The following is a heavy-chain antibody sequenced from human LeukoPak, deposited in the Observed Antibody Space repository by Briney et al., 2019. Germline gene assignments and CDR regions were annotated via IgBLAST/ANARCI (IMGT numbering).Heavy chain of an antibody. D-gene: IGHD5-24*01. J-gene: IGHJ3*02. CDR2: ISSSGSTI. CDR3: ARDREGDGYNFAACDI. V-gene: IGHV3-11*04. CDR1: GFTFSDYY. Sequence: GGSLRLSCAASGFTFSDYYMSWIRQAPGKGLEWVSYISSSGSTIYYADSVKGRFTISRDNAKNSLYLRMNSLRAEDTAVYYCARDREGDGYNFAACDIWGQGTMVTVSS.